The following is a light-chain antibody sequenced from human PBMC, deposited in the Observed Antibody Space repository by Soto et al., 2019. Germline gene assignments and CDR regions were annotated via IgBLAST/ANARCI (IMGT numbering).Light chain of an antibody. CDR2: RNN. CDR1: SSNIGGNY. Sequence: QSVLTQPPSASVTPGQRVTISCSGTSSNIGGNYINWYQHLPGTAPRLLIYRNNQRPSGVPDRFSGSKSGTSASLAISGLRSEDEADYYCASWDDSLTGWVFGGGTKVTVL. V-gene: IGLV1-47*01. CDR3: ASWDDSLTGWV. J-gene: IGLJ3*02.